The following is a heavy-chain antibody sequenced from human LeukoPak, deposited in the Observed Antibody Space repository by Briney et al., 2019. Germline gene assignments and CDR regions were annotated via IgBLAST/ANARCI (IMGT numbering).Heavy chain of an antibody. CDR3: ARVPMATIKLDY. V-gene: IGHV1-2*02. Sequence: ASVKVSCKASGYTFTGYYMHWVRQAPGQGLEWMGWINPNSGGTNYAQKFQGRVTMTRDTSISTAYMELSRLRSDDTAVYYCARVPMATIKLDYWGQGTLVTVSS. CDR1: GYTFTGYY. J-gene: IGHJ4*02. D-gene: IGHD5-24*01. CDR2: INPNSGGT.